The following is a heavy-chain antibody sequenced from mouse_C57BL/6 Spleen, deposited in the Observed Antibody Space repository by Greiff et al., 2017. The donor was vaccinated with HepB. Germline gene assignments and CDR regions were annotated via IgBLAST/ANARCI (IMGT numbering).Heavy chain of an antibody. CDR3: ARGLVLEWFAY. D-gene: IGHD2-10*02. CDR1: GYSITNGYY. Sequence: VQLKESGPGLVKPSQSLSLTCSVTGYSITNGYYWNWIRQSPGNKLEWMGYLRYDGSNNYNTSLKNLTTITRDTSKNQFFLTFNSVTAEDTATYYCARGLVLEWFAYWGQGTLVTVSA. V-gene: IGHV3-6*01. J-gene: IGHJ3*01. CDR2: LRYDGSN.